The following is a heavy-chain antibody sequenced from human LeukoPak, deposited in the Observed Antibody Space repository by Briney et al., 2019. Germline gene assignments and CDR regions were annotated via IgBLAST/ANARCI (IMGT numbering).Heavy chain of an antibody. CDR3: ARDRSTSRYYHGMDV. J-gene: IGHJ6*02. CDR2: ISNSGIHM. CDR1: GFIFSSYS. Sequence: PGGSLRLSCAASGFIFSSYSMNWVRQAPGKGLEWVSSISNSGIHMFCADSVKGRFTISRDNAKKSLYLEMNNLRADDTAVYYCARDRSTSRYYHGMDVWGPGTTVIVSS. V-gene: IGHV3-21*01. D-gene: IGHD2-2*01.